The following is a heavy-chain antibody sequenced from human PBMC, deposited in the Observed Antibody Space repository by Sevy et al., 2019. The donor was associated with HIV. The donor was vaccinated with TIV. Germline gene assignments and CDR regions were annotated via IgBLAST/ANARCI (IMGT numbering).Heavy chain of an antibody. D-gene: IGHD3-16*01. CDR2: ITPDGSFTPEGGRT. CDR1: GFTFPSYW. V-gene: IGHV3-74*01. Sequence: GGSLRLSCADSGFTFPSYWMHWVRQPPGKGLVWVSRITPDGSFTPEGGRTNYADSVKGRFTISRDDATSTLYLHMNSLRVEDTAIYYCVRDAFAEFVLWGQGVLVTVSS. J-gene: IGHJ4*02. CDR3: VRDAFAEFVL.